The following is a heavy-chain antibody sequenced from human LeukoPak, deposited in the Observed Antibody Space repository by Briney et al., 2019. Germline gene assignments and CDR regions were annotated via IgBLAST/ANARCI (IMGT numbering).Heavy chain of an antibody. CDR2: INPNSGGT. D-gene: IGHD3-10*01. CDR1: GYTFTGYY. Sequence: PGASVKVSCKASGYTFTGYYMHWVRQAPGQGLEWMGWINPNSGGTNYAQKFQGRVTMTRDTSISTAYMELSRLTSDDTAVYYCARVRLRVYGSGPYYFDYWGQGTLVTVSS. J-gene: IGHJ4*02. CDR3: ARVRLRVYGSGPYYFDY. V-gene: IGHV1-2*02.